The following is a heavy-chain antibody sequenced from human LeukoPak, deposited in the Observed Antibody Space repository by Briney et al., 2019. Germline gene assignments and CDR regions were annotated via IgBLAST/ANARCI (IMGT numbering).Heavy chain of an antibody. CDR1: GGSISSDY. V-gene: IGHV4-59*12. D-gene: IGHD4-23*01. Sequence: SETLSLTCTVSGGSISSDYWSWVRQPPGKGLEWIGYIYYSGSTNYNLSLKSRVTISVDTSKNQFSLKLSSVTAADTAVYYCARLSLRWYNWFDPWGQGTLVTVSS. CDR3: ARLSLRWYNWFDP. J-gene: IGHJ5*02. CDR2: IYYSGST.